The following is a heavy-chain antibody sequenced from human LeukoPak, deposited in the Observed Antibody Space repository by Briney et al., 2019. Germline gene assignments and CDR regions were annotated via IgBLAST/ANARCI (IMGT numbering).Heavy chain of an antibody. CDR3: ARSPYSSSWRTFYYYYYYYMDV. D-gene: IGHD6-13*01. J-gene: IGHJ6*03. Sequence: KPSETLSLTCAVYGGSFSGYYWSWIRQPPGKGLEWIGEINHSGSTNYNPSLKSRVTISVDTSKNQFSLQLNSVTPEDTAVYYCARSPYSSSWRTFYYYYYYYMDVWGKGTTVTVSS. CDR1: GGSFSGYY. CDR2: INHSGST. V-gene: IGHV4-34*01.